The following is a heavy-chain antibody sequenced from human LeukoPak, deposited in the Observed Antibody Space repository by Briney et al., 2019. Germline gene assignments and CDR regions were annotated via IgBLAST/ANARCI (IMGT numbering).Heavy chain of an antibody. Sequence: GGSLRLSCAASGFTFDDYAIHWVRQAPRKGLEWVSVISGDGRFIYYADFVKGRFTISRDNSKDSLYLQMNSLRIEGTALYYCAKRSRTNYFDYWGQGTLVTVSS. CDR2: ISGDGRFI. V-gene: IGHV3-43*02. CDR3: AKRSRTNYFDY. D-gene: IGHD1-1*01. CDR1: GFTFDDYA. J-gene: IGHJ4*02.